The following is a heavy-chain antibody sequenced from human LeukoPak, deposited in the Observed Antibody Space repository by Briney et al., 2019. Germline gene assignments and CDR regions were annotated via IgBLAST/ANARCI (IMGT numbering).Heavy chain of an antibody. CDR2: IYSGGST. V-gene: IGHV3-66*02. D-gene: IGHD6-13*01. Sequence: GGSLRLSCAASGFTVSSNYMSWVPQAPGKGLEWVSVIYSGGSTYYADSVKGRFTISRDNSKNTLYLQMNSLRAEDTAVYYCARDSKAAGLYYYYYYMDVWGKGTSVTVSS. CDR1: GFTVSSNY. J-gene: IGHJ6*03. CDR3: ARDSKAAGLYYYYYYMDV.